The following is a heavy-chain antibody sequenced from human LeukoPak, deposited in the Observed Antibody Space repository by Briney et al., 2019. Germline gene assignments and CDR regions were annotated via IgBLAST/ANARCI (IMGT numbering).Heavy chain of an antibody. Sequence: GGSLRLSCAASGFTFSSYGMHWVRQAPGKGLEWVAFIRYDGSNKYYADSVKGRSTISRDNSKNTLYLQMNSLRAEDTAVYYCAKDPGEYCSSTSCSKQNWFYPWGQGTLVTVSS. J-gene: IGHJ5*02. V-gene: IGHV3-30*02. CDR3: AKDPGEYCSSTSCSKQNWFYP. CDR1: GFTFSSYG. D-gene: IGHD2-2*01. CDR2: IRYDGSNK.